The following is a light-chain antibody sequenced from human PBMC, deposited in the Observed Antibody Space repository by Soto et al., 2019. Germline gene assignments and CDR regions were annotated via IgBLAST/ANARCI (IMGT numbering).Light chain of an antibody. CDR1: SSDVGGYNY. Sequence: QSALTQPPSASGSPGQSVTISCTGTSSDVGGYNYVSWYQQHPGKAPKLMIYKVSKRPSGVPDRFSGSKSGNTASLTVSGLQAEDEAGYYCSSYAGSQVLFGGGTKLTVL. CDR3: SSYAGSQVL. CDR2: KVS. V-gene: IGLV2-8*01. J-gene: IGLJ2*01.